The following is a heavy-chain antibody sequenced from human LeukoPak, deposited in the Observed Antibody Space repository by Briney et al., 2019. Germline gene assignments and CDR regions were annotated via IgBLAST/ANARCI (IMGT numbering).Heavy chain of an antibody. CDR2: IRFDGSYR. V-gene: IGHV3-30*02. J-gene: IGHJ4*02. D-gene: IGHD3-22*01. Sequence: PGGSLRLSCAPSGFTFSSYGMHWVRQAPVKGLEWVAFIRFDGSYRYYADSVKGRFTISRDNSKNTLYLQMNSLRAEDTAVYYCARENPPYDSSGYWLDYWGQGTLVTVSS. CDR1: GFTFSSYG. CDR3: ARENPPYDSSGYWLDY.